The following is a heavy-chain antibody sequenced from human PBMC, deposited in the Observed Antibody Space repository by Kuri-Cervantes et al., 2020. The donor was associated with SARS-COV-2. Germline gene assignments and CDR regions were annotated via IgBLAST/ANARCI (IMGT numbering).Heavy chain of an antibody. V-gene: IGHV3-30*18. CDR3: AKEERTAFDY. J-gene: IGHJ4*02. CDR1: GFTFSSHG. CDR2: ISYDGSNK. Sequence: GESLKISCAASGFTFSSHGMHWVRQAPGRGLEWVAVISYDGSNKYYADSVKGRFTISRDNSKNTLYLQMNSLRAEDTAVYYCAKEERTAFDYWGQGTLVTVSS.